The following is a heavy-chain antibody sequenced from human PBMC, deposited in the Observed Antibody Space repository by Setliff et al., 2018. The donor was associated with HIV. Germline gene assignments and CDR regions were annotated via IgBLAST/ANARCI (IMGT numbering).Heavy chain of an antibody. CDR3: ARDDDKLFDY. Sequence: SETLSLTCTVSGGSISSYYWSWIRQPPGKGLEWIGYIYYSGTTNYNPSLKSRVTISVDTSKNQFSLKLTSVTAADTAVYYCARDDDKLFDYWGQGALVTVSS. CDR1: GGSISSYY. V-gene: IGHV4-59*12. CDR2: IYYSGTT. J-gene: IGHJ4*02. D-gene: IGHD3-22*01.